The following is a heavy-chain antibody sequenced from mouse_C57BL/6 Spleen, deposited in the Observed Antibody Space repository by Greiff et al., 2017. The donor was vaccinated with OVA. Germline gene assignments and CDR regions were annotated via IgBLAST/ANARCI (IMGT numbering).Heavy chain of an antibody. V-gene: IGHV1-59*01. CDR3: ALITTVVERYWYFDV. D-gene: IGHD1-1*01. CDR2: IDPSDSYT. CDR1: GYTFTSYW. Sequence: VQLQQPGAELVRPGTSVKLSCKASGYTFTSYWMHWVKQRPGQGLEWIGVIDPSDSYTNYNQKFKGKATLTVDTSSSTAYMQLSSLTSEDSAVYYCALITTVVERYWYFDVWGTGTTVTVSS. J-gene: IGHJ1*03.